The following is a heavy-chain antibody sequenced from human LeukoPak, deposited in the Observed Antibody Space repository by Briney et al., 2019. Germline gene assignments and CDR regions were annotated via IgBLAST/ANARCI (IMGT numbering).Heavy chain of an antibody. CDR3: VRHPRIAVAGTQYYYFYMDV. D-gene: IGHD6-19*01. V-gene: IGHV5-51*01. Sequence: GESLKISCKVSGSIFTSYWIDWVRPLPGKGLEWMGIIYPADSDTRYSPSFQGQVTISADTSTRTAYLQWSSLKASDTAMYYCVRHPRIAVAGTQYYYFYMDVWGKGTTVAVSS. J-gene: IGHJ6*03. CDR2: IYPADSDT. CDR1: GSIFTSYW.